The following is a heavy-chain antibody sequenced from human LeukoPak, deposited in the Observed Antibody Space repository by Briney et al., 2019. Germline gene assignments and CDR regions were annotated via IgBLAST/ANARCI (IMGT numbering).Heavy chain of an antibody. J-gene: IGHJ4*02. CDR1: GFTFSSYC. CDR3: ARSSSWYYFDY. D-gene: IGHD6-13*01. CDR2: IKQDGSEK. V-gene: IGHV3-7*01. Sequence: GGSLRLSCAASGFTFSSYCMSWVRQAPGKGLEWVANIKQDGSEKYYVDSVKGRFTISRDNAKNSLYLQMNSLRAEDTAVYYCARSSSWYYFDYWGQGTLVTVSS.